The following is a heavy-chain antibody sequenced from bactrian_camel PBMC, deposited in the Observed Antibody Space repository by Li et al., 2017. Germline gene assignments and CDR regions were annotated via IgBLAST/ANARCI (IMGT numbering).Heavy chain of an antibody. CDR3: AHSPSLGCPRQSADFIDYTRS. J-gene: IGHJ4*01. CDR1: LYIYSSYC. V-gene: IGHV3S59*01. D-gene: IGHD5*01. CDR2: IGIDGDDL. Sequence: QLVESGGESVQAGGSLRLSCEISLYIYSSYCMGWFRQAPGKEREGVASIGIDGDDLTYADSVKGRFTISRDKAKNTLYLQMNSLKPEDSAMYVCAHSPSLGCPRQSADFIDYTRSWGQGTQVTVS.